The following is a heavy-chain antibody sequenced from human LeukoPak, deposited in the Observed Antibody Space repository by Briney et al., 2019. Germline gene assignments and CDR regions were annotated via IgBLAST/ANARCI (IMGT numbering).Heavy chain of an antibody. CDR1: GGSISSSNW. V-gene: IGHV4-4*02. D-gene: IGHD5-18*01. Sequence: SETLSLTCAVSGGSISSSNWWSWVRQPPGKGLEWIGSIYHSGSTYYNPSLKSRVTISVDTSKNQFSLKLSSVTAADTAVYYCARDFRGYSFYWYFDLWGRGTLVTVSS. J-gene: IGHJ2*01. CDR3: ARDFRGYSFYWYFDL. CDR2: IYHSGST.